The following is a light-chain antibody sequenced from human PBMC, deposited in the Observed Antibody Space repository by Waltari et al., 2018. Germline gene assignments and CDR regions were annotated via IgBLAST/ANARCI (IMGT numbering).Light chain of an antibody. V-gene: IGLV2-11*01. CDR2: EVS. J-gene: IGLJ1*01. CDR3: CSYADRYIYV. Sequence: QSALTQPRSVSGSPRQSVTISCTGTSRDVGGYKYVSWYQHHAGKAPKLIIYEVSQRPSGVPDRFSGSKSGNTASLTISGLQAEDEADYYCCSYADRYIYVFGTGTKVTVL. CDR1: SRDVGGYKY.